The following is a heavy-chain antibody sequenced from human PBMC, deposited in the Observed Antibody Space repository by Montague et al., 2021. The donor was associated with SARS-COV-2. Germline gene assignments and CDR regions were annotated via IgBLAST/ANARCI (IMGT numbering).Heavy chain of an antibody. D-gene: IGHD6-6*01. J-gene: IGHJ3*01. CDR2: ISSSTNII. CDR3: AKDLALQAARPDALDV. V-gene: IGHV3-48*03. CDR1: GFTFSSYG. Sequence: SLRLSCAASGFTFSSYGVNWVRQAPGKGLEWISYISSSTNIIYYADSVKGRFTISRDNARNSLYLQMNSLRVDDTAVYYCAKDLALQAARPDALDVWGQGTVVTVSS.